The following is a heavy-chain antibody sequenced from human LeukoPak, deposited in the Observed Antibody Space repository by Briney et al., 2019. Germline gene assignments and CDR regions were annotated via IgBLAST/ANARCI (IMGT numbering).Heavy chain of an antibody. CDR3: ARGPSYYYDSSGYYTWYYFDY. CDR1: GFTFSSYA. CDR2: ISGSGGST. J-gene: IGHJ4*02. Sequence: GGSLRLSCAASGFTFSSYAMSWVRQAPGKGLEWVSAISGSGGSTYYADSVKGRFTISRDNSKNTLYLQMNSLRAEDTAVYYCARGPSYYYDSSGYYTWYYFDYWGQGTLVTVSS. D-gene: IGHD3-22*01. V-gene: IGHV3-23*01.